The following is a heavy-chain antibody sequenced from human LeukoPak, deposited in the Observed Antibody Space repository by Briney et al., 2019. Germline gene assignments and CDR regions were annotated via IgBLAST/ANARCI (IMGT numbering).Heavy chain of an antibody. Sequence: PSQTLPLTCTVSGGSISSGGYYWSWIRQHPGKGLEWIGYIYYSGSTYYNPSLKSRVTISVDTSKNQFSLKLSSVTAADTAVYYCARVGVTMVRGVIIRAIDIWGQGTMVTVSS. CDR1: GGSISSGGYY. V-gene: IGHV4-31*03. J-gene: IGHJ3*02. CDR2: IYYSGST. D-gene: IGHD3-10*01. CDR3: ARVGVTMVRGVIIRAIDI.